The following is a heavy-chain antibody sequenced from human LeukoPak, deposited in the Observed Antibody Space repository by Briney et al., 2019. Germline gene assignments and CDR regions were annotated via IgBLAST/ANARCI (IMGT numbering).Heavy chain of an antibody. CDR1: GGSISGYY. Sequence: SETLSPTCTVSGGSISGYYWSWIRQPPGKGLEWIGHIYYSGSSNYNPSLKSRITISLDTSKNQFSLKLSSVTAADTAVYYCARDYDYGDLRGWFDPWGQGTLVTVSS. J-gene: IGHJ5*02. CDR2: IYYSGSS. CDR3: ARDYDYGDLRGWFDP. V-gene: IGHV4-59*01. D-gene: IGHD4-17*01.